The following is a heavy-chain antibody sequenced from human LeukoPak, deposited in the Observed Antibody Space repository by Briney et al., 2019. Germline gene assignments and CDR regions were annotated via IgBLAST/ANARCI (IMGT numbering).Heavy chain of an antibody. D-gene: IGHD6-13*01. V-gene: IGHV3-7*01. J-gene: IGHJ4*02. Sequence: GGYLRLSCAASGFPFSNYWMNWVRLAPGKGLEWVANIKQEGSEKYYVDSVKGRFIISRDDAKNSLFLQMNSLRVEDTAVYYCAREIAQQLDYWGQGTLVTVSA. CDR1: GFPFSNYW. CDR3: AREIAQQLDY. CDR2: IKQEGSEK.